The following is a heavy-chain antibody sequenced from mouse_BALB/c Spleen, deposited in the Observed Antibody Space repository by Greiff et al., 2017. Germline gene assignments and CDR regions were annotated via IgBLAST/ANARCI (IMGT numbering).Heavy chain of an antibody. CDR2: IDPSDSYT. V-gene: IGHV1-69*02. D-gene: IGHD5-2*01. J-gene: IGHJ4*01. Sequence: VQLQQPGAELVKPGASVKLSCKASGYTFTSYWMHWVKQRPGQGLEWIGEIDPSDSYTNYNQKFKGKATLTVDKSSSTAYMQLSSLTSEDSAVYYCARGSPPNMAMGYWGQGTSVTGSS. CDR1: GYTFTSYW. CDR3: ARGSPPNMAMGY.